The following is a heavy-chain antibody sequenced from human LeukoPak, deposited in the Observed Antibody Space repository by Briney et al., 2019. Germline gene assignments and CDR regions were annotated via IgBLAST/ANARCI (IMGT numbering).Heavy chain of an antibody. CDR1: GGSTSNYY. J-gene: IGHJ4*02. D-gene: IGHD6-19*01. CDR3: ARHSGWHYSRITSFFGY. CDR2: ISYSGST. Sequence: KTSETLSLTCTVSGGSTSNYYWSLIRQPPEKGLEWIAYISYSGSTNYSPSLKSRLFISLDTSKNQFSLKLRSVTAADTAVYYCARHSGWHYSRITSFFGYWGQGTLVTVSS. V-gene: IGHV4-59*08.